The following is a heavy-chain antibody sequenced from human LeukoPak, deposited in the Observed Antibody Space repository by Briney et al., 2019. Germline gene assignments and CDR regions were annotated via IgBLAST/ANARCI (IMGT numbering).Heavy chain of an antibody. V-gene: IGHV4-39*01. CDR3: ARTVGTHRFDY. J-gene: IGHJ4*02. CDR2: IYYNGNT. CDR1: GGSISSSDYY. Sequence: PPETLSLTCTVSGGSISSSDYYWGWIRQPPGERLEWIGTIYYNGNTYYNPSLQSRVIISADTSKKQFSLKVTSVTAPDTAVYYCARTVGTHRFDYWGQGILVTVS. D-gene: IGHD4-23*01.